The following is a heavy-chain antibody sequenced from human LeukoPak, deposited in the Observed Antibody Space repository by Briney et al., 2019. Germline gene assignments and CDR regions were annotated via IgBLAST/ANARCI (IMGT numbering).Heavy chain of an antibody. CDR2: IYYSGST. CDR1: GGSISSYY. D-gene: IGHD2-2*01. Sequence: SETLSLTCTVSGGSISSYYWSWIRQPPGKGLEWIGYIYYSGSTNYNPSLKSRVTISVDTSKNQFSLKLSSVTAADTAVYYCARVPIVVVPAASTYYYMDVWGKGTTVTVSS. CDR3: ARVPIVVVPAASTYYYMDV. J-gene: IGHJ6*03. V-gene: IGHV4-59*01.